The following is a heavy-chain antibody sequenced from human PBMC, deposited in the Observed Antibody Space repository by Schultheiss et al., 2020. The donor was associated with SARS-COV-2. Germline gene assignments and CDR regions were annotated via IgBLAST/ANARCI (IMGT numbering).Heavy chain of an antibody. V-gene: IGHV3-13*01. CDR1: GFTFSSYD. J-gene: IGHJ4*02. Sequence: GGSLRLSCAASGFTFSSYDMHWVRQVTGKGLEWVSVIGTAGDTYYPGSVKGRFTISRENAKNSLYLQMNSLRAEDTAVYYCARQGTVVTRRGLDYWGQGTLVTVSS. D-gene: IGHD4-23*01. CDR3: ARQGTVVTRRGLDY. CDR2: IGTAGDT.